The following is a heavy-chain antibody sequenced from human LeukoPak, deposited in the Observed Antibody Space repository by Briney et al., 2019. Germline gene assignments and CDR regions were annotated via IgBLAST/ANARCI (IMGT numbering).Heavy chain of an antibody. CDR3: ARGAADRNNYYYYIDV. CDR1: GGSISSYY. Sequence: SETLSLTCTVSGGSISSYYWSWVRQPPGKGLEWIGYIYYSGSTNYNPSLKSRVTISVDTSKNQFSLKLSSVTAADTAVYYCARGAADRNNYYYYIDVWGKGTTVTVSS. V-gene: IGHV4-59*12. D-gene: IGHD1/OR15-1a*01. CDR2: IYYSGST. J-gene: IGHJ6*03.